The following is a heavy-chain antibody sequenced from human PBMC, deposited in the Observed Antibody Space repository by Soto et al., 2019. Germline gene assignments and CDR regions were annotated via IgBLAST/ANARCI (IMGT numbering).Heavy chain of an antibody. CDR3: ARGDDYGDYGWLDP. CDR2: LWNDGSKR. D-gene: IGHD4-17*01. CDR1: GFTFSRFG. J-gene: IGHJ5*02. V-gene: IGHV3-33*01. Sequence: QELLVESGGGVVQPGGSLRLSCAASGFTFSRFGMHWVRQAPGKGLEWVAVLWNDGSKRYYADSVKGRFIISRDNYRDTLYLQMKDLRVEDTAVYYCARGDDYGDYGWLDPWGQGIQVTVSS.